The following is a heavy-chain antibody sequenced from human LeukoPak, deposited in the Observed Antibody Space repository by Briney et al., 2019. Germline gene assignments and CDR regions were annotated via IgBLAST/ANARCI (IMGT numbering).Heavy chain of an antibody. CDR3: AKDIGIGYCSGGSCNNFDY. V-gene: IGHV3-30*02. D-gene: IGHD2-15*01. Sequence: PGGSLRLSCAASGFTFSSYGMHWVRQAPGKGLEWVAFIRYDGSNKYYADSVKGRFTISRDNSKNTLYLQMNSLRAEDTAVYYCAKDIGIGYCSGGSCNNFDYWGQGTLVTVSS. J-gene: IGHJ4*02. CDR1: GFTFSSYG. CDR2: IRYDGSNK.